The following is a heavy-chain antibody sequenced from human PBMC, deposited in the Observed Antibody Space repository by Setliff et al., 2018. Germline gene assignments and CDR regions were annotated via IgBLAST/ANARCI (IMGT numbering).Heavy chain of an antibody. V-gene: IGHV1-18*01. CDR2: ISAYSGKA. CDR1: GYTFSDYG. Sequence: GASVKVSCKASGYTFSDYGITRVRQAPGQGLEWMGWISAYSGKAYYAQKLQDRATMTTDTSTGTAYLELRSLRSDDTAVYYCSRLVRYCTTTSCQRLSGDEYWGQGTLVTVSS. J-gene: IGHJ4*02. D-gene: IGHD2-2*01. CDR3: SRLVRYCTTTSCQRLSGDEY.